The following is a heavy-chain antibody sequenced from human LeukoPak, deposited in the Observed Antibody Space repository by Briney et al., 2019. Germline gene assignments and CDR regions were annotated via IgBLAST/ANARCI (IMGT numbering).Heavy chain of an antibody. Sequence: GGSLRLSCAASGFTFSSYDMSWIRQAPGKGLEWVSYISSSGSTIYYADSVKGRFTISRDNAKNSLYLQMNSLRAEDTAVYYCARLPPDVEMATILDYWGQGTLVTVSS. CDR1: GFTFSSYD. J-gene: IGHJ4*02. V-gene: IGHV3-11*01. CDR2: ISSSGSTI. D-gene: IGHD5-24*01. CDR3: ARLPPDVEMATILDY.